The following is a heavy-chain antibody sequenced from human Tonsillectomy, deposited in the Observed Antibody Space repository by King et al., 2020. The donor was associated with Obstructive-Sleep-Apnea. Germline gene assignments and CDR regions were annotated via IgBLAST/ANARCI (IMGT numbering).Heavy chain of an antibody. V-gene: IGHV1-69*10. J-gene: IGHJ4*02. CDR1: GGTFSSYA. CDR3: ARTSNYYDSSGYDPIDY. Sequence: QLVQSGAEVKKPGSSVKVSCKASGGTFSSYAISWVRQSPGHGLEGMGGIIPILGIANYAQKFQGRVTINADKSTSTAYMELSSLRSEDTAVYYCARTSNYYDSSGYDPIDYWGQGTLVTVSS. CDR2: IIPILGIA. D-gene: IGHD3-22*01.